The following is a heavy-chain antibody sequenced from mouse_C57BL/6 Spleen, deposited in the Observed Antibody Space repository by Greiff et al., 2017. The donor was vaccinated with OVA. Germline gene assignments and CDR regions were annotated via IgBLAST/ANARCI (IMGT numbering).Heavy chain of an antibody. Sequence: EVQLQQSGPELVKPGASVKIPCKASGYTFTDYNMDWVKQSHGKSLEWIGDINPNNGGTIYNQKFKGKATLTVDKSSSTAYMELRSLTSEDTAVYYCARLGYSNYLAWFAYWGQGTLVTVSA. J-gene: IGHJ3*01. CDR3: ARLGYSNYLAWFAY. V-gene: IGHV1-18*01. CDR2: INPNNGGT. D-gene: IGHD2-5*01. CDR1: GYTFTDYN.